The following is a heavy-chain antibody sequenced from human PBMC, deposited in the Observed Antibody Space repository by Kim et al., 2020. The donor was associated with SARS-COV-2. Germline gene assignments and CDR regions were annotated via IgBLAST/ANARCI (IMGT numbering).Heavy chain of an antibody. V-gene: IGHV3-23*01. J-gene: IGHJ6*03. Sequence: VKGRLTISRDNSKNTLYLQMNSLRAEDTAVYYCAKGPIIAARQSGYMDVWGKGTTVTVSS. D-gene: IGHD6-6*01. CDR3: AKGPIIAARQSGYMDV.